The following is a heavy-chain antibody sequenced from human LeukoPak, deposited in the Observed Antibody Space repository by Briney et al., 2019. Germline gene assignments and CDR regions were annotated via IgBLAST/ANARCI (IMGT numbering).Heavy chain of an antibody. CDR3: AVQAIVANTKGDAFDI. J-gene: IGHJ3*02. CDR1: GYTFTAYY. CDR2: INCNSTDT. D-gene: IGHD5-12*01. Sequence: ASVKLSCKASGYTFTAYYIHWVRQAPGQGLEWVGRINCNSTDTNYAQKFRGRVTMTRDTSISTVYMELNSLRSDDTAVYYCAVQAIVANTKGDAFDIWGQGTTVIVSS. V-gene: IGHV1-2*06.